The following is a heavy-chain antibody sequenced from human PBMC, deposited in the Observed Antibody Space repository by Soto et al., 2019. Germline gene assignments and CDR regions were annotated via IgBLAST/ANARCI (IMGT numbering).Heavy chain of an antibody. CDR1: GYSFTSYW. V-gene: IGHV5-51*01. Sequence: GESLKISCKGSGYSFTSYWIGWVRQMPGKGLEWMGIIYPGDSDTRYSPSFQGQVTISADKSISTAYLQWSSLKASDTAMYYCASGPEDSSGYYPPWDYWGQGTLVTVSS. CDR2: IYPGDSDT. D-gene: IGHD3-22*01. J-gene: IGHJ4*02. CDR3: ASGPEDSSGYYPPWDY.